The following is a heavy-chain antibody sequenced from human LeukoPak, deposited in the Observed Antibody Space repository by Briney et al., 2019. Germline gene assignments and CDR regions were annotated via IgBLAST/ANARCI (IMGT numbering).Heavy chain of an antibody. CDR2: ISAYNGNT. J-gene: IGHJ6*03. CDR3: ARVAGDYDFWSGYPYYYYYYMDV. CDR1: GYTFTSYD. Sequence: ASVKVSCKASGYTFTSYDISWVRQAPGQGLEWMGWISAYNGNTNYAQKLQGRVTMTTDTSTSTAYMELRSLRSDDTAVYYCARVAGDYDFWSGYPYYYYYYMDVWGKGTTVTVSS. V-gene: IGHV1-18*01. D-gene: IGHD3-3*01.